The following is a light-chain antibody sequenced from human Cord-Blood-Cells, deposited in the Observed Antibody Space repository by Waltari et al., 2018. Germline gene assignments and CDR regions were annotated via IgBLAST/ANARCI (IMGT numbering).Light chain of an antibody. CDR3: QQYNSYPYT. J-gene: IGKJ2*01. CDR1: QSISSW. CDR2: KAS. V-gene: IGKV1-5*03. Sequence: IQMTQSPSTLSASVGDRVTITCRASQSISSWLAWYQQKPGKAPKLLIYKASSLESRVPSRFSGSGSGTEFTLTISSLQPDDFATYCCQQYNSYPYTFGQRTKLEIK.